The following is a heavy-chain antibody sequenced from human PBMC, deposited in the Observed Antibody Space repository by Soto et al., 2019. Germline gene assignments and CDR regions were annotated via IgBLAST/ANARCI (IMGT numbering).Heavy chain of an antibody. CDR3: ARGHYYYYYMDV. V-gene: IGHV1-18*01. Sequence: ASLKVSCKASGYTFTIYGISWVLQAPGQGLEWMGWISAYNGNTNYAQKLQGRVTMTTDTSTSTAYMELRSLRSDDTAVYYCARGHYYYYYMDVWGKGTTVTVSS. J-gene: IGHJ6*03. CDR1: GYTFTIYG. CDR2: ISAYNGNT.